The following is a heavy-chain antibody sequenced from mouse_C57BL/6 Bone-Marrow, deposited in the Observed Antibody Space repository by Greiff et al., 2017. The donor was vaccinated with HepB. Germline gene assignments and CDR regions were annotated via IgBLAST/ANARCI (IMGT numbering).Heavy chain of an antibody. CDR3: AGWLLNPYWYFDV. J-gene: IGHJ1*03. V-gene: IGHV1-82*01. CDR1: GYAFSSSW. Sequence: QVQLQQSGPELVKPGASVKISCKASGYAFSSSWMNWVKQRPGKGLEWIGRIYPGDGDTNYNGKFKGKATLTADKSSSTAYMQLSSLTSEDSAVYFCAGWLLNPYWYFDVWGTGTTVTVSS. CDR2: IYPGDGDT. D-gene: IGHD2-3*01.